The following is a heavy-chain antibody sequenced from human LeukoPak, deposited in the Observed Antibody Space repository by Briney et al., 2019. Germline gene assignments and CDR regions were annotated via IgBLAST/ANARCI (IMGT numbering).Heavy chain of an antibody. CDR1: GFSFSNYS. CDR2: ISYSSTYI. CDR3: VRQQTSHGNFDY. Sequence: PGGSLRLSCAASGFSFSNYSMDWVRQAPGKGLEWVSSISYSSTYIYYADSLKGRFTISRDNSKNTLYLQMNSLRAEGTAVYYCVRQQTSHGNFDYWGQGTLVTVSS. V-gene: IGHV3-21*04. J-gene: IGHJ4*02. D-gene: IGHD1-26*01.